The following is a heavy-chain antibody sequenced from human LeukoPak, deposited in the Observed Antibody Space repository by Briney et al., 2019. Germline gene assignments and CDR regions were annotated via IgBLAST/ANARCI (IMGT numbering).Heavy chain of an antibody. J-gene: IGHJ4*02. D-gene: IGHD4-17*01. CDR3: ASPPRVTTGDY. Sequence: GRSLRLSCAASGFTFSSYAMHWVRQAPGKGLEWVAVISYDGSNKYYADSVKGRFTISRDNSKNTLYLQMNSLRAEDTAVYYCASPPRVTTGDYWGQGTLVTVSS. CDR2: ISYDGSNK. CDR1: GFTFSSYA. V-gene: IGHV3-30-3*01.